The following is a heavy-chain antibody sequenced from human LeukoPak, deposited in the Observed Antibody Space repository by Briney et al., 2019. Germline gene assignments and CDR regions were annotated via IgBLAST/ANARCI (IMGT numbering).Heavy chain of an antibody. Sequence: SETLSFTCTVSGGSISSSSYYWGWIRQPPGKGLEWIGSIYYSGSTYYNPSLKSRVTISVDTSKNQFSLKLSSVTAADTAVYYCARQRLHWVFWGQGTLVTVSS. CDR1: GGSISSSSYY. CDR2: IYYSGST. CDR3: ARQRLHWVF. J-gene: IGHJ4*02. V-gene: IGHV4-39*01. D-gene: IGHD2-15*01.